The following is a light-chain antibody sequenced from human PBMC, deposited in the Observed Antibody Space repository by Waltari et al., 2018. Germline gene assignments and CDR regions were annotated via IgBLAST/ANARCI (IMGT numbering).Light chain of an antibody. Sequence: EKVMTQSPATLSVSPGEVVTLSCRASQGIASNLAWYQYRPGQAPRLLIYDASTRASGIPSRFSGSWSGTEFTLTISGLQSDDSALYYCQQYNDWYSFGQGTKLEI. V-gene: IGKV3-15*01. J-gene: IGKJ2*03. CDR3: QQYNDWYS. CDR1: QGIASN. CDR2: DAS.